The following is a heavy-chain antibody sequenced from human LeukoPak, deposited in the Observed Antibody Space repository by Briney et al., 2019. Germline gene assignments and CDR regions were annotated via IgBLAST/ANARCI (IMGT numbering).Heavy chain of an antibody. CDR2: TYSSGST. Sequence: PSGTLSLTCTVSGGSIGGSGYFWARIRQPPGKGLEWIGGTYSSGSTYFNPSLKSRVTMSVDASKNQFSLKLSSVTAADTAVYYCARDRSSIGNFDCWGQGTLVTVSS. D-gene: IGHD2-2*01. CDR1: GGSIGGSGYF. CDR3: ARDRSSIGNFDC. J-gene: IGHJ4*02. V-gene: IGHV4-39*07.